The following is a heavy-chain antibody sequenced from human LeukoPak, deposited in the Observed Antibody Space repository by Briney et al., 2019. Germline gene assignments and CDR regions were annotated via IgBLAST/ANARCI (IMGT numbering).Heavy chain of an antibody. CDR3: AKLWEPINAFDI. CDR2: VSDNGVYT. CDR1: GFTFTNYA. V-gene: IGHV3-23*01. J-gene: IGHJ3*02. D-gene: IGHD1-26*01. Sequence: PPGGSLRLSCAASGFTFTNYAMTWVRQAPGGGLEWVSAVSDNGVYTVYANSVKGRFTISRDNSKNTLYLLMNSLRAEDTAVNSCAKLWEPINAFDIWGQGTLVTVSS.